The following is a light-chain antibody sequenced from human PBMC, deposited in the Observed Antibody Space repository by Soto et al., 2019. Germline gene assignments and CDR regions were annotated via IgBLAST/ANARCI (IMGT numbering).Light chain of an antibody. CDR2: DTS. J-gene: IGKJ4*01. Sequence: EIVLTQSPATLSLSPGERATLSCRASQSVTKYLAWYQQKPGQAPRLLIYDTSNSATGITAMFSGSGSGTDFTLTINSLESEDSGIYYCQQRYNWLTFGGGNKVEIK. CDR1: QSVTKY. V-gene: IGKV3-11*01. CDR3: QQRYNWLT.